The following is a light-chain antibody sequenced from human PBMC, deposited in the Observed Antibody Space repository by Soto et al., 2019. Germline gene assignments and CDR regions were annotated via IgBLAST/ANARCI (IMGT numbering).Light chain of an antibody. CDR3: RSYTSSSTWV. CDR1: SSDLGGYNY. J-gene: IGLJ3*02. V-gene: IGLV2-14*01. Sequence: QSVLTQPASVSGSPGQSITISCTGTSSDLGGYNYVSWYQQHPGKAPKLIIYEVSDRPSGISNRFSGSKSGNTASLTISGLRAEDEADYYCRSYTSSSTWVFGGGTKPTVL. CDR2: EVS.